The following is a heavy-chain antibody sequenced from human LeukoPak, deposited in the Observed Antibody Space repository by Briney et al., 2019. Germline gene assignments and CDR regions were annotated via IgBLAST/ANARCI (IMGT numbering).Heavy chain of an antibody. Sequence: GGSLRLSCAASAFTFRDYYMSWIRQAPGKGLEWVSYISSSSSYTKYADSVKGRFTISRDNAKNSLYLQVNSLRAEDTAVYYCARGTGTTAYFDYWGQGTLVTVSS. CDR2: ISSSSSYT. D-gene: IGHD1-1*01. CDR3: ARGTGTTAYFDY. J-gene: IGHJ4*02. V-gene: IGHV3-11*06. CDR1: AFTFRDYY.